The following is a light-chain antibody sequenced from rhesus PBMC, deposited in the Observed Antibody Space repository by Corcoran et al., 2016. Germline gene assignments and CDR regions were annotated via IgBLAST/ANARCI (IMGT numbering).Light chain of an antibody. CDR1: QSISNW. Sequence: DIQMTQSPSSLSASVGDTVTITCRASQSISNWLDWYQQKPGKAPKLLLYKASSLQSGVPSRFSGSGSGTEFTLAISSLQPEEFATYYCLQYSSSPLTFGGGTNVEIK. J-gene: IGKJ4*01. CDR3: LQYSSSPLT. V-gene: IGKV1-22*01. CDR2: KAS.